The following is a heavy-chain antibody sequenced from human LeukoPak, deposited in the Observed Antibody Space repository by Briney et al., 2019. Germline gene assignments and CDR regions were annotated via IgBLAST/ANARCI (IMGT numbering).Heavy chain of an antibody. D-gene: IGHD3-9*01. Sequence: GGSLRLSCAASGLTFSSYGMHWVRQAPGKGLEWVAVIWYDGSNKYYADSVKGRFTISRDNSKNTLYLQMNSLRAEDTAVYYCARDVRYFDWLSLVDYWGQGTLVTVSS. CDR3: ARDVRYFDWLSLVDY. V-gene: IGHV3-33*01. CDR2: IWYDGSNK. CDR1: GLTFSSYG. J-gene: IGHJ4*02.